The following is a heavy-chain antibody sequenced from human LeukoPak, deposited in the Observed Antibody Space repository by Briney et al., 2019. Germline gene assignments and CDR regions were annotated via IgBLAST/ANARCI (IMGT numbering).Heavy chain of an antibody. CDR2: INHSGST. CDR3: ARTSLIVVVPAANYRPYAFDI. V-gene: IGHV4-34*01. D-gene: IGHD2-2*01. Sequence: PSETLSLTCAVYGGSFSGYYWSWIRQPPGKGLEWIGEINHSGSTNYNPSLKSRVTISVDTSKNQFSLKLSSVTAADTAVYYCARTSLIVVVPAANYRPYAFDIWGQGTMVTVSS. CDR1: GGSFSGYY. J-gene: IGHJ3*02.